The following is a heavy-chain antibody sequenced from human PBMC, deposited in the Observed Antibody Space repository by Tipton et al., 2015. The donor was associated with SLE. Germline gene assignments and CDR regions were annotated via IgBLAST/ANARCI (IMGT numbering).Heavy chain of an antibody. V-gene: IGHV3-48*03. CDR2: ISDSGTIM. D-gene: IGHD4-23*01. Sequence: GSLRLSCAASGFTFDNYEVDWVRQAPGKGLEWVSYISDSGTIMSYADSVKGRFTVSRDNAKKSLYLQLDSLRAEDTAVYYCARDRRWEYYYGIDVWGQGTTVTVTS. CDR3: ARDRRWEYYYGIDV. J-gene: IGHJ6*02. CDR1: GFTFDNYE.